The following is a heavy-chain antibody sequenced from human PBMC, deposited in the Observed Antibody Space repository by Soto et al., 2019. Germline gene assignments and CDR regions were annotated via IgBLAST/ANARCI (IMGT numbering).Heavy chain of an antibody. Sequence: SETLSLTCTVSGGSISSYYWSWIRQPPGKGLEWIGYIYYSGSTNYNPSLKSRVTISVDTSKNQFSLKLSSVTAADTAVYYCARSTDYRDNWFDPWGQGTLVTVSS. CDR3: ARSTDYRDNWFDP. CDR1: GGSISSYY. CDR2: IYYSGST. V-gene: IGHV4-59*01. D-gene: IGHD4-4*01. J-gene: IGHJ5*02.